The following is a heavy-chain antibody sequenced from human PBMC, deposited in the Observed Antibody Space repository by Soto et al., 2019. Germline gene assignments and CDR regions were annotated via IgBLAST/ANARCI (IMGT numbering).Heavy chain of an antibody. CDR1: GFTFSSYS. Sequence: EVQLVESGGGLVKPGGSLRLSCAASGFTFSSYSMNWVRQAPGEGLEWVSSISSSSSYIYYADSVKGRFTISRDNAKNSLYLQMNSLRAEDTAVYYCARDRGEATIFGVVINFDYWGQGTLVTVSS. CDR2: ISSSSSYI. V-gene: IGHV3-21*01. J-gene: IGHJ4*02. D-gene: IGHD3-3*01. CDR3: ARDRGEATIFGVVINFDY.